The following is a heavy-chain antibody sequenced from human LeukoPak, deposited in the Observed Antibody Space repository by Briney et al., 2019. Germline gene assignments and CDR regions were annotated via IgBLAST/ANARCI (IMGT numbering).Heavy chain of an antibody. CDR3: ARGRLYYDILTDYSYYYGMDV. CDR2: ISSSSSYI. Sequence: KPGGSLRLSCAASEFTFSTYSMNWVRQAPGKGREWVSSISSSSSYIYYADSVKGRFTISRDNAKNSLYLQMNSLRAEDTAVYYCARGRLYYDILTDYSYYYGMDVWGKGTTVTVSS. D-gene: IGHD3-9*01. V-gene: IGHV3-21*01. J-gene: IGHJ6*04. CDR1: EFTFSTYS.